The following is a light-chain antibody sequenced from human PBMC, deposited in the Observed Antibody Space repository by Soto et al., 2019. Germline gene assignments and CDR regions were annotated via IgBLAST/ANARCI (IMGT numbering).Light chain of an antibody. CDR3: QQYHSSPPT. CDR2: WAS. CDR1: LSALYSSNNKNL. Sequence: DIVMIQWPDSHALSLGESATMHCMPSLSALYSSNNKNLLACYQQIPGQRPRLLFYWASTRDSGVPDRFSGRGSGTDFTLTISSLQAEDVAVYDCQQYHSSPPTFGGGTKVDNK. V-gene: IGKV4-1*01. J-gene: IGKJ4*01.